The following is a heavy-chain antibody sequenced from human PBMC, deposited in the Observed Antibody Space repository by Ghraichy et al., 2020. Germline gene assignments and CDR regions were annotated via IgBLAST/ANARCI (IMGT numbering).Heavy chain of an antibody. Sequence: ASVKVSCKVFGYTLTELSMQWVRQAPGKGLEWMGGSDPEDGETIYAQKFQGRVTMTEDTSTDTAYMELSSLRSEDTAVYFCATLVYDIVTGYYYYLDHWGQGTQVTVSS. J-gene: IGHJ4*02. D-gene: IGHD3-9*01. V-gene: IGHV1-24*01. CDR3: ATLVYDIVTGYYYYLDH. CDR1: GYTLTELS. CDR2: SDPEDGET.